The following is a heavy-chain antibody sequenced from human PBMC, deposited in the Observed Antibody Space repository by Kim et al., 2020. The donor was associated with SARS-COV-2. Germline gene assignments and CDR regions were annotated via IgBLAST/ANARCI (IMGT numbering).Heavy chain of an antibody. CDR3: AASGDCGGDCYGSFDY. Sequence: SETLSLTCTVSGYSISSGYYWGWIRQPPGKGLEWIGSIYHSGSTYYNPSLKSRVTISVDTSKNQFSLKLSSVTAADTAVYYCAASGDCGGDCYGSFDYWG. V-gene: IGHV4-38-2*02. D-gene: IGHD2-21*02. J-gene: IGHJ4*01. CDR1: GYSISSGYY. CDR2: IYHSGST.